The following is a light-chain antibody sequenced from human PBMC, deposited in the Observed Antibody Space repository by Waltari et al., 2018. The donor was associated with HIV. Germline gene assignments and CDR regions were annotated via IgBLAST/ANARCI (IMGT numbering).Light chain of an antibody. CDR3: AAWDDSLGGRGL. J-gene: IGLJ3*02. Sequence: SSELTQDPAVSVALGQTVRITCQGDSLSFYYATWYQQKPGQAPFLLVYGQNNRPSGIPDRFSGSSSGNTASLTITGAQAEDEADYYCAAWDDSLGGRGLFGGGTRLTVL. CDR2: GQN. CDR1: SLSFYY. V-gene: IGLV3-19*01.